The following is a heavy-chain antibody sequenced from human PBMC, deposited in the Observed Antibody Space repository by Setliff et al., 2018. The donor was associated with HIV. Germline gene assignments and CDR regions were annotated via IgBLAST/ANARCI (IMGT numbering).Heavy chain of an antibody. CDR2: INPNSDNT. D-gene: IGHD3-16*02. J-gene: IGHJ4*02. CDR3: VRDQFGGIMITFGGVIANPSPDY. Sequence: GASVKVSCKASGYTFTGYYMHWVRQAPGQGLEWMGRINPNSDNTHYAQKFRGRVTITSDRSVSTAYMELSSLRSEDMVVYSCVRDQFGGIMITFGGVIANPSPDYWGQGTLVTISS. CDR1: GYTFTGYY. V-gene: IGHV1-2*01.